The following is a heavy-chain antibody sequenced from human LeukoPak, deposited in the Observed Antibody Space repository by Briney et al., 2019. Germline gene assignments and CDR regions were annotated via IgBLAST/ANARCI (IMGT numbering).Heavy chain of an antibody. J-gene: IGHJ4*02. CDR1: GCSISSYY. V-gene: IGHV4-59*01. CDR2: IYYSGST. Sequence: PSETLSLTCTVSGCSISSYYWSSIRQPPGKGLEWIGYIYYSGSTNYNPSLKSRVTISVDTSKNQFSLKLSSVTAADTAVYYCARALGQLDFDYWGQGTLVTVSS. CDR3: ARALGQLDFDY. D-gene: IGHD6-13*01.